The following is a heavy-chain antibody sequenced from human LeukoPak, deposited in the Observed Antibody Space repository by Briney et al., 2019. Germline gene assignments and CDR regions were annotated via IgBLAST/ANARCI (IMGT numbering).Heavy chain of an antibody. CDR3: ARGDSSGYHEADY. CDR1: GFTFSSYG. Sequence: HPGGSLRLSCAASGFTFSSYGMHWVRQAPGKGLEWVAFIRYDGSNKYYADSVKGRFTISRDNSKNTLYLQMNSLRAEDTAVYYCARGDSSGYHEADYWGQGTLVTVSS. D-gene: IGHD3-22*01. CDR2: IRYDGSNK. J-gene: IGHJ4*02. V-gene: IGHV3-30*02.